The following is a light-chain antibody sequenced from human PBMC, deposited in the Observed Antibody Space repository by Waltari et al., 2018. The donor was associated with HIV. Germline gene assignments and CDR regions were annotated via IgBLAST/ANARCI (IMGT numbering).Light chain of an antibody. V-gene: IGLV1-44*01. CDR3: AAWDDSLNAWV. CDR1: SSNIGSNI. J-gene: IGLJ3*02. CDR2: SNN. Sequence: QSVLTQPPSASGTPGQRVSISCSGSSSNIGSNIVNWYQQLPGTAPTLLIYSNNQRPSGVPDRVSGSKSGTSASLAISGLQSEDEADYYCAAWDDSLNAWVFGGGTKLTVL.